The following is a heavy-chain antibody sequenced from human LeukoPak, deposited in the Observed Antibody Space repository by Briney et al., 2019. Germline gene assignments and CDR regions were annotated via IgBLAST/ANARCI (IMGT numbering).Heavy chain of an antibody. CDR3: ARLPYYYDSSGYPPPIDY. CDR2: IYPGDSDT. J-gene: IGHJ4*02. V-gene: IGHV5-51*01. CDR1: GYSFITYW. Sequence: GESLKISCKGSGYSFITYWIGWVRQLPGKGLEWMGIIYPGDSDTRYSPSFQGQVTISADKSISTAYLQWSSLKASDTAMYYCARLPYYYDSSGYPPPIDYWGQGTLVTVSS. D-gene: IGHD3-22*01.